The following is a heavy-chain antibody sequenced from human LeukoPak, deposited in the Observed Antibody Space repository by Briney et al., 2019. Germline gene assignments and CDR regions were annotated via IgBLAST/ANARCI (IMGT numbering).Heavy chain of an antibody. Sequence: GASVKVSCKASGYTFTGYYMHWVRQAPGQGLEWMGWIHPNSGDTKYAQKFQGRVTMTRDTSISTAYMELSRLRSDDTAVYYCATQRGSYLWGTDFDYWGQGTLVTVSS. V-gene: IGHV1-2*02. D-gene: IGHD3-16*01. CDR1: GYTFTGYY. J-gene: IGHJ4*02. CDR2: IHPNSGDT. CDR3: ATQRGSYLWGTDFDY.